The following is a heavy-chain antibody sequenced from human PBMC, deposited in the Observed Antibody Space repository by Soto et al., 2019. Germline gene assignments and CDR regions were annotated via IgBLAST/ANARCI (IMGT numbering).Heavy chain of an antibody. Sequence: QVQLVESGGGVVQPGRSLRLSCAASELTFTDYAMHWVRQAPGKGLEWVAVISYDGSNQNYADSVKGRFTISRDNSKNTLYLQMNSLRAEYTAVYYCARDRSGGGHDCWGQGTLVTVSS. CDR2: ISYDGSNQ. J-gene: IGHJ4*02. D-gene: IGHD3-16*01. CDR3: ARDRSGGGHDC. V-gene: IGHV3-30-3*01. CDR1: ELTFTDYA.